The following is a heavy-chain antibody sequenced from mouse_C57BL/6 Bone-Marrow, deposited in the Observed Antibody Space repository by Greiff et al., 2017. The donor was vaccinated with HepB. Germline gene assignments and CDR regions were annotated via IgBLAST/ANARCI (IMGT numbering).Heavy chain of an antibody. D-gene: IGHD2-4*01. CDR2: IYPRSGNT. J-gene: IGHJ2*01. CDR3: ARGAYDYDAHFDY. Sequence: VQLQQSGAELARPGASVKLSCKASGYTFTSYGISWVKQRTGQGLEWIGEIYPRSGNTYYNQKFKGKATLTVDQSSSTAYMQLNSLTSEDSAVYYCARGAYDYDAHFDYWGQGTTLTVSS. V-gene: IGHV1-81*01. CDR1: GYTFTSYG.